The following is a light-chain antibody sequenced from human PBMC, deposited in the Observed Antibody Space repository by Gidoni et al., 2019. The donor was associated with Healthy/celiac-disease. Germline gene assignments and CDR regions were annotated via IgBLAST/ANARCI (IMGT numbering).Light chain of an antibody. CDR3: QQRSNWPP. V-gene: IGKV3-11*01. CDR1: QSVSSY. CDR2: DAS. Sequence: EIVLTQSPATLSLSPGARATLSCRASQSVSSYLAWYQQKPGQAPRLLIYDASNRATGIPARFSGSGSGTDFTLTISSLEPEDFAVYYCQQRSNWPPFGQXTRLEIK. J-gene: IGKJ5*01.